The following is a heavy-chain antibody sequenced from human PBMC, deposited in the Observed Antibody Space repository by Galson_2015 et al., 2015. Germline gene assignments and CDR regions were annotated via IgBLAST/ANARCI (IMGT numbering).Heavy chain of an antibody. CDR2: IWYDGSNN. D-gene: IGHD6-6*01. CDR3: AREGSSFDY. Sequence: SLRLSYAASGFTFSRYGMHWVRQAPGKGLEWAAVIWYDGSNNYYADSVKGRFTISRDNSKNKLYLQMNSLRAEDTAVYYCAREGSSFDYWGQGTLVTVSS. CDR1: GFTFSRYG. J-gene: IGHJ4*02. V-gene: IGHV3-33*01.